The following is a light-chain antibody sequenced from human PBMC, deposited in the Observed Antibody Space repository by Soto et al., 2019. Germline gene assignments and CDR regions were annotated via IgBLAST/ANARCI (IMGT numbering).Light chain of an antibody. Sequence: DIQITQSPSTLSGSVGYRVTITCRASQTISSWLAWYQQKPGKAPKLLIYDASSLESGVPSRFSGSGSGTEFTLTISSLQPDDFATYYCQQYNSYWTFGQGTKVDIK. CDR2: DAS. V-gene: IGKV1-5*01. J-gene: IGKJ1*01. CDR3: QQYNSYWT. CDR1: QTISSW.